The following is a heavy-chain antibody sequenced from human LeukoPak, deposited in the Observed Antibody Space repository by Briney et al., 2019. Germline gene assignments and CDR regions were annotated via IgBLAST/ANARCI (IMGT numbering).Heavy chain of an antibody. D-gene: IGHD2-15*01. V-gene: IGHV4-39*07. J-gene: IGHJ4*02. Sequence: SETLSLTCTVSGGSISSYYWGWIRQPPGKGLEWIGSIYYSGSTYYNPSLKSRVTISVDTSKNQFSLKLSSVTAADTAVYYCARRGYCSGGSCYSEFGLDYWGQGTLVTVSS. CDR3: ARRGYCSGGSCYSEFGLDY. CDR2: IYYSGST. CDR1: GGSISSYY.